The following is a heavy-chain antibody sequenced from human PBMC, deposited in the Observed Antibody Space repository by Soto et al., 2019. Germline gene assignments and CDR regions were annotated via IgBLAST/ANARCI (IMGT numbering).Heavy chain of an antibody. Sequence: SSETLSLTCTVSGGSISSGGYYWGWIRQHPGKGLEWIGYIYYSGSTYYNPSLKSRVTISVDTSKNQFSLKLSSVTAADTAVYYCARSPFSNEYYFDYWGQGTLVTVSS. CDR3: ARSPFSNEYYFDY. J-gene: IGHJ4*02. CDR2: IYYSGST. V-gene: IGHV4-31*03. CDR1: GGSISSGGYY.